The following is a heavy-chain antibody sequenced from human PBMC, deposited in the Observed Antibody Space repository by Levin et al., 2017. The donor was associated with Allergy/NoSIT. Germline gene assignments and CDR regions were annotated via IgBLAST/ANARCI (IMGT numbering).Heavy chain of an antibody. Sequence: GGSLRLSCAASGFTFSDHFMDWVRQAPGKGLEWVGRIRKKGDGYSTEYAASVKGRFTISRDDSKKSLSLQLRSLKTEDTAVYYCVRATTDFYYDYWGQGTLVTVSS. J-gene: IGHJ4*02. CDR2: IRKKGDGYST. D-gene: IGHD2/OR15-2a*01. V-gene: IGHV3-72*01. CDR3: VRATTDFYYDY. CDR1: GFTFSDHF.